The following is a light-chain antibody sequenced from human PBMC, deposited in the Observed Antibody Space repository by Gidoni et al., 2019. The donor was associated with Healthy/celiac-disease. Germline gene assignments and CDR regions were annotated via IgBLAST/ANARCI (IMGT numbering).Light chain of an antibody. Sequence: DIQMTQSPSTLSASVGDRVTITCRASQSISSWLAWYQQKPGKAPKLLIDKASSLESGVPSRCSGSGSGTEFTLTISSLQPDDFATYYCQQYNSYPLTFGGXTKVEIK. CDR2: KAS. J-gene: IGKJ4*01. CDR1: QSISSW. V-gene: IGKV1-5*03. CDR3: QQYNSYPLT.